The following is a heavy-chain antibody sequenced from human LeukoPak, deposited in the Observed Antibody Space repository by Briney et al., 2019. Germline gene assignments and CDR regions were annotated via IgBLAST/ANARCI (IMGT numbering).Heavy chain of an antibody. Sequence: PGRSLRLSCAASGFTFSSYGMHWVRQAPGKGLEWVSYISSSGSTIYYADSVKGRFTISRDNAKNSPYLQMNSLRAEDTAVYYCARELVVAATHEIYYYYGMDVWGQGTTVTVSS. CDR1: GFTFSSYG. V-gene: IGHV3-48*04. D-gene: IGHD2-15*01. CDR2: ISSSGSTI. CDR3: ARELVVAATHEIYYYYGMDV. J-gene: IGHJ6*02.